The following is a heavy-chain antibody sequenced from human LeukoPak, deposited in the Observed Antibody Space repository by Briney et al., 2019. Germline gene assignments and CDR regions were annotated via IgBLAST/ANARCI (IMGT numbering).Heavy chain of an antibody. J-gene: IGHJ4*02. CDR3: ARSYDYGDYERTYYFDY. CDR1: GDSISSGHW. D-gene: IGHD4-17*01. CDR2: IYNSGST. Sequence: PSGTLSLTCAVSGDSISSGHWWSWARQPPGKGLEWIGEIYNSGSTSYSPSLKSRVTMTVDNSKNQFSLKLRSVTAADTAVYYCARSYDYGDYERTYYFDYWGQGTLVTVSS. V-gene: IGHV4-4*02.